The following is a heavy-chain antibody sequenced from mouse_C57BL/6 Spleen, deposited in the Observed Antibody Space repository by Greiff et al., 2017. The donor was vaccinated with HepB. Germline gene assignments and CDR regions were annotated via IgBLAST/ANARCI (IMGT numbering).Heavy chain of an antibody. CDR2: IWSGGST. CDR1: GFSLTSYG. CDR3: AEKNLRYYYAMDY. V-gene: IGHV2-4*01. J-gene: IGHJ4*01. Sequence: QVQLQQSGPGLVQPSQSLSITCTVSGFSLTSYGVHWVRQPPGKGLEWLGVIWSGGSTDYNAAFISRLSISKDNSKSQVFFKMNSLQADDTAIYDCAEKNLRYYYAMDYWGQGTSVTVSS.